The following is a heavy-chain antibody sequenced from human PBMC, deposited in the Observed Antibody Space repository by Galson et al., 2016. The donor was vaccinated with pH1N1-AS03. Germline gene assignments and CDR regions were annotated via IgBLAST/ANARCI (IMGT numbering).Heavy chain of an antibody. J-gene: IGHJ4*02. CDR2: IIGFGTST. Sequence: SLRLSCAASGFTFKNYAMSWVRQAPGKGLEWVSVIIGFGTSTNYAASVKGRFSIPRDNARNTLSLQMDGLRAEDTALYYCAKEGDEGAFDCWGQGTLVTVSP. CDR1: GFTFKNYA. CDR3: AKEGDEGAFDC. V-gene: IGHV3-23*01.